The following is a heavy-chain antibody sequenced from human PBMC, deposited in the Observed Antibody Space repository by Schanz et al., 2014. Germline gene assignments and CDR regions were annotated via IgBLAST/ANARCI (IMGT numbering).Heavy chain of an antibody. CDR2: ISASGGST. CDR3: AKEGTVVSGSPRDY. J-gene: IGHJ4*02. V-gene: IGHV3-23*04. Sequence: VQLVESGGGLVQPGGSLRLSCAASGFNFRSYPMSWVRQAPGKGLEWVSAISASGGSTYYADSVKGRFTISRDNSKNTRERKRKRRREEEKEGDYCAKEGTVVSGSPRDYWGRGTLVTVS. CDR1: GFNFRSYP. D-gene: IGHD3-10*01.